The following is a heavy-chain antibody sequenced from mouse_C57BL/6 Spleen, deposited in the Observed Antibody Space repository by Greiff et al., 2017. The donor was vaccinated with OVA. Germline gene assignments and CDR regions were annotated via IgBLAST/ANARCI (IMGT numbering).Heavy chain of an antibody. D-gene: IGHD2-1*01. CDR3: ARYKGSTIDY. J-gene: IGHJ2*01. CDR2: IRNKANGYTT. Sequence: EVKVEESGGGLVQPGGSLSLSCAASGFTFTDYYMSWVRQPPGKALEWLGFIRNKANGYTTEYSASVKGRFTISRDNSQSILYLQMNALRAEDSATYYCARYKGSTIDYWGQGTTLTVSS. CDR1: GFTFTDYY. V-gene: IGHV7-3*01.